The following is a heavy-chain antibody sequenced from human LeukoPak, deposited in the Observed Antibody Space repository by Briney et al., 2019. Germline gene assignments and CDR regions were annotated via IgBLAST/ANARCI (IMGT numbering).Heavy chain of an antibody. Sequence: GGSLRLSCAASGFTFSSYSMNWVHQAPGKGLEWVSSISSSSSYIYYADSVKGRFTISRDNAKNSLYLQMNSLRAEDTAVYYCARRTTYYYDSSGYYYGDAFDIWGQGTMVTVSS. CDR1: GFTFSSYS. J-gene: IGHJ3*02. CDR3: ARRTTYYYDSSGYYYGDAFDI. V-gene: IGHV3-21*01. D-gene: IGHD3-22*01. CDR2: ISSSSSYI.